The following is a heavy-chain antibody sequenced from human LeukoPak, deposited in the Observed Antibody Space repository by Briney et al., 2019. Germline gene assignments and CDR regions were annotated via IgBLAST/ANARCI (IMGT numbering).Heavy chain of an antibody. CDR1: GFTFDDYA. CDR3: AKDSYGDYVY. D-gene: IGHD4-17*01. V-gene: IGHV3-9*01. J-gene: IGHJ4*02. CDR2: ISWNGGSI. Sequence: GGSLRLSCAASGFTFDDYAMHWVRQAPGKGLEWVSGISWNGGSIGYADSVKGRFTISRDNAKNSLYLQMNSLRAEDTALYYCAKDSYGDYVYWGQGTLVTVSS.